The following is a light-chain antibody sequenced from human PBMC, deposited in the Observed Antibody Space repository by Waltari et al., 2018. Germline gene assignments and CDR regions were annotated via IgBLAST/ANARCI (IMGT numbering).Light chain of an antibody. Sequence: EIVLTLSPPTLSLSRGERAPLSCRASQTVNSYLAWYQQKPGQSPRLLIYDASNRATGIPARFSASGSGTDFTLTISSLETEDFAVYYCQQRAIWPLTFGGGTRVEIK. CDR3: QQRAIWPLT. CDR1: QTVNSY. J-gene: IGKJ4*01. V-gene: IGKV3-11*01. CDR2: DAS.